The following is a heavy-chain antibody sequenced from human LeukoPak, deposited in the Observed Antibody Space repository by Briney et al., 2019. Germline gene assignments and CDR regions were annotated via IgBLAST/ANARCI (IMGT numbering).Heavy chain of an antibody. CDR2: VKGDGRTT. Sequence: GGSLRLSCAASGLTLSDFWMHWVRQPPGKGLVWVALVKGDGRTTIYADSVKGRFTISRDNAKNTLYLQMNSLRADDSVVYYCATGHSYGYDYWGQGVLVTVSS. D-gene: IGHD5-18*01. CDR1: GLTLSDFW. V-gene: IGHV3-74*01. CDR3: ATGHSYGYDY. J-gene: IGHJ4*02.